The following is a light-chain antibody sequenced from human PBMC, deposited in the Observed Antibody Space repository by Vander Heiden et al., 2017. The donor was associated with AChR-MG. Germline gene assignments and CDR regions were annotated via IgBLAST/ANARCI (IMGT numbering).Light chain of an antibody. CDR2: QDS. Sequence: SYELTQPPSVSVSPEQTASITCSGEKLGDKYACWYQQKPGQSPVLVIYQDSERPSGIPERFSGSNSGNTATLTISGTQAMDEADYYCQAWDSSTAVFGGGTKLTVL. CDR1: KLGDKY. V-gene: IGLV3-1*01. CDR3: QAWDSSTAV. J-gene: IGLJ2*01.